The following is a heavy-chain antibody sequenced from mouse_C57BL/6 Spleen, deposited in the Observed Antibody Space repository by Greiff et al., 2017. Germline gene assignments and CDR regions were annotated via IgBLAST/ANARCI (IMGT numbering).Heavy chain of an antibody. CDR1: GYSITSGYY. V-gene: IGHV3-6*01. J-gene: IGHJ2*01. Sequence: EVQLQESGPGLVKPSQSLSLTCSVTGYSITSGYYWNWIRQFPGNKLEWMGYISYDGSNNYNPYLKNRISITRDTSKNQFFLKLNSVTTEDTATYYCARGTNFDDWGQGTTLTVSS. CDR3: ARGTNFDD. CDR2: ISYDGSN.